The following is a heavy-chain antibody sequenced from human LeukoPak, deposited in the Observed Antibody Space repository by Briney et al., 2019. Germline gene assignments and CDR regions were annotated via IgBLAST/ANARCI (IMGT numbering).Heavy chain of an antibody. CDR2: ISSDGNRI. J-gene: IGHJ3*01. CDR3: ARDPYSGSHAAFDV. V-gene: IGHV3-30-3*01. Sequence: GRSLRLSCAASGFTFNTYTLHWVRQAPGKGLEWVAVISSDGNRIHYADSVKGRFTISRDNSKISLYLQMNSLRDEDTAVYFCARDPYSGSHAAFDVWGQGTMVTVSS. D-gene: IGHD1-26*01. CDR1: GFTFNTYT.